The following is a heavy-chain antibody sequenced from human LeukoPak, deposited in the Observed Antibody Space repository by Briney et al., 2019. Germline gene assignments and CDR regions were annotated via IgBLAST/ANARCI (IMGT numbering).Heavy chain of an antibody. Sequence: GGSLRLSCAASGFTFSRFWMTWVRQAPGKGLEWVANIKEDGSEKYYVDSVKGRFSISRDNAKSSLYLQMNSLRAEDTAVYYCANDYFSGSSHRTPLSYWGQGTLVTVSS. V-gene: IGHV3-7*03. D-gene: IGHD1-26*01. J-gene: IGHJ4*02. CDR2: IKEDGSEK. CDR3: ANDYFSGSSHRTPLSY. CDR1: GFTFSRFW.